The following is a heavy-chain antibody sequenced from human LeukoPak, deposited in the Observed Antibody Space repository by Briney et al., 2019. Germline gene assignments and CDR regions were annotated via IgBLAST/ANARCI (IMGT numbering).Heavy chain of an antibody. V-gene: IGHV3-30*03. CDR1: GFSFSSYG. Sequence: GGSLRLSCAASGFSFSSYGMHWVRQAPGKGLEWVAVISHDGSNKYYADSVKGRFTISRDNSKNTLYLQMNSLRVEDTAVYYCASAWHLGIVVVMLDSWGQGTLVTVSS. D-gene: IGHD3-22*01. J-gene: IGHJ4*02. CDR2: ISHDGSNK. CDR3: ASAWHLGIVVVMLDS.